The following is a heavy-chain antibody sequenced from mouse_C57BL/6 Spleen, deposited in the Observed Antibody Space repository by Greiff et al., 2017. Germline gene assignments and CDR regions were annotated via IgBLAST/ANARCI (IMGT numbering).Heavy chain of an antibody. J-gene: IGHJ1*03. Sequence: VQLQQSGAELVRPGASVKLSCTASGFNIKDDYMHWVKQRPEQGLEWIGWIDPENGDTEYASKFQGQATITADTSSNTAYLQLSSLTSEDTAVYYCTTSGSSDWYFDVWGTGTTVTVSS. CDR3: TTSGSSDWYFDV. CDR1: GFNIKDDY. D-gene: IGHD1-1*01. CDR2: IDPENGDT. V-gene: IGHV14-4*01.